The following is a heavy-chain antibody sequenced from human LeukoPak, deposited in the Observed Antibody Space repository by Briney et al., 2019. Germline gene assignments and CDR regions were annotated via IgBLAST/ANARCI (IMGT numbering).Heavy chain of an antibody. Sequence: LPETLSLTCAVSGGSINSHYWGWIRQPPGKGLQWIGDIYSTGKNNYNPSLKSRVTISLDTSKSHLSLNLTSVLAADTAIYYCVRRDTVWNYFDYWGQGILVTVSS. D-gene: IGHD5/OR15-5a*01. CDR1: GGSINSHY. V-gene: IGHV4-4*08. J-gene: IGHJ4*02. CDR2: IYSTGKN. CDR3: VRRDTVWNYFDY.